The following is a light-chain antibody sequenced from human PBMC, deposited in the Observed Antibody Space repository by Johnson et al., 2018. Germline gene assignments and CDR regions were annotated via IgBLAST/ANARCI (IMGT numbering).Light chain of an antibody. CDR3: GTWDSNLSAGNV. CDR1: SSNIGNNY. Sequence: QSVLTQPPSVSAAPGQKVTISCSGSSSNIGNNYVSWYQQLPGTAPKLLIYENNKRPSGIPDRFSGSKSGTSATLGITGLQTGDEADHYCGTWDSNLSAGNVFGTGTKVTV. J-gene: IGLJ1*01. CDR2: ENN. V-gene: IGLV1-51*02.